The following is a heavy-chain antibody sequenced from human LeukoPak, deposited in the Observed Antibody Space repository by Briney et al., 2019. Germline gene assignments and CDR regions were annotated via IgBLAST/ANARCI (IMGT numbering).Heavy chain of an antibody. CDR2: ISHSGST. CDR3: ARGIIGGDYGQRDAFDI. V-gene: IGHV4-34*01. CDR1: GGSFSGYY. J-gene: IGHJ3*02. D-gene: IGHD4-17*01. Sequence: SETLSLTCAVYGGSFSGYYWSWIRQPPGKGLEWIGEISHSGSTNYNPSLKSRVTISVDTSKNQFSLKLSSVTAADTAVYYCARGIIGGDYGQRDAFDIWGQGTMVTVSS.